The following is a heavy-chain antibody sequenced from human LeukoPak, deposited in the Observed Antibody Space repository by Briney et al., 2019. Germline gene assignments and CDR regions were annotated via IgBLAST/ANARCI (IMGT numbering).Heavy chain of an antibody. Sequence: PGGSQRLSCAASGFRLSSYGMHWVRQAPGKGLEWVAVISYDGSNKYYADSVKGRFTISRDNSKNTLYLQMNSLRAEDTAVYYCARDSGYSYAPSDAFDIWGQGTMVTVSS. J-gene: IGHJ3*02. D-gene: IGHD5-18*01. V-gene: IGHV3-30*19. CDR2: ISYDGSNK. CDR3: ARDSGYSYAPSDAFDI. CDR1: GFRLSSYG.